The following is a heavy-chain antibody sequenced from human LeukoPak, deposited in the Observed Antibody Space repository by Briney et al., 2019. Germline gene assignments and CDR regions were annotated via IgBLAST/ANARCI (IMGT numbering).Heavy chain of an antibody. CDR3: AGLLRYVDAFDI. D-gene: IGHD2-15*01. CDR1: GGSISSYY. CDR2: IYYSGST. Sequence: SETLSLTRTVSGGSISSYYWSWIRQPPGKGLEWIGYIYYSGSTNYNPSLKSRVTISVDTSKNQFSLKLSSVTAADTAVYYCAGLLRYVDAFDIWGQGTMVTVSS. J-gene: IGHJ3*02. V-gene: IGHV4-59*01.